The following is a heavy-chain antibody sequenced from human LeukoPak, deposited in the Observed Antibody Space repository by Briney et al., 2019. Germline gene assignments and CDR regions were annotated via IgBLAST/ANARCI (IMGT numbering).Heavy chain of an antibody. Sequence: SETLSLTCTVSGGSISSYYWSWIRQPPGKGLEWIGYIYYSGSTNYNPSLKSRVTITVDTSKNQFSLKLSSVTAADTAVYYCASPNMITFGGVIGPPSLWGRGTLVTVSS. D-gene: IGHD3-16*02. CDR2: IYYSGST. J-gene: IGHJ2*01. V-gene: IGHV4-59*08. CDR3: ASPNMITFGGVIGPPSL. CDR1: GGSISSYY.